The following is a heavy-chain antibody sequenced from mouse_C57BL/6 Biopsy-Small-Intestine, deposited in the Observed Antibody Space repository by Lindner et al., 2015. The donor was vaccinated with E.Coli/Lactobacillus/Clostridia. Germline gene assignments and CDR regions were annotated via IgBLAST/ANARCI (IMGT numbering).Heavy chain of an antibody. D-gene: IGHD2-3*01. CDR2: ISSGGDYI. CDR1: GFTFSSYA. Sequence: VQLQESGEGLVKPGGSLKLSCAASGFTFSSYAMSWVRQTPEKRLEWVAYISSGGDYIYYADTVKGRFTISRDNARNTLYLQMSSLKSEDTAMYYCARRSLDGYYFDYWGQGTTLTVSS. V-gene: IGHV5S21*01. CDR3: ARRSLDGYYFDY. J-gene: IGHJ2*01.